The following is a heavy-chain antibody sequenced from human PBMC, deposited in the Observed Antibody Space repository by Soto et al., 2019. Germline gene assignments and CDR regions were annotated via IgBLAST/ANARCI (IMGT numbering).Heavy chain of an antibody. D-gene: IGHD3-16*01. J-gene: IGHJ4*02. CDR3: FGNLFGRGY. V-gene: IGHV3-30*03. CDR2: ISHDGSNR. Sequence: QVQLVESGGGVVQPGRSLRLSCAASGFTFSSYGMHWVRQAPGKGLEWISLISHDGSNRYYADSVKGRFTISRDNSNNTLLLKLNSLRPEDTDMYYCFGNLFGRGYWGQGALVTVSS. CDR1: GFTFSSYG.